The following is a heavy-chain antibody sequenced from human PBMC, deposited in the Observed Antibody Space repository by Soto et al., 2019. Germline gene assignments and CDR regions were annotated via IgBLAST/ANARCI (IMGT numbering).Heavy chain of an antibody. CDR3: ARAVLEIVVVPAAIKRGPYYYGMDV. CDR1: GGTFSSYA. J-gene: IGHJ6*02. Sequence: GASVKVSCTASGGTFSSYAISCVRQAPGQGLEWMGGIIPIFGTANYAQKFQGRVTITADESTSTAYMELSSLRSEDTAVYYCARAVLEIVVVPAAIKRGPYYYGMDVWGQGTTVTVSS. V-gene: IGHV1-69*13. D-gene: IGHD2-2*01. CDR2: IIPIFGTA.